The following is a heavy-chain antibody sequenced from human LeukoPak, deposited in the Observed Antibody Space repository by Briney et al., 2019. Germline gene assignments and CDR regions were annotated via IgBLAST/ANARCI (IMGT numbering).Heavy chain of an antibody. CDR1: GFRFSDYS. CDR3: ARNTIFHP. D-gene: IGHD3-9*01. CDR2: ISSSDSTT. J-gene: IGHJ5*02. V-gene: IGHV3-48*02. Sequence: TGGSLRLSCEASGFRFSDYSMNWVRQIPGKGLEWISYISSSDSTTYYTDSVRGRFTISRDNAKSSLYLLMNSLRDEDTGIYYCARNTIFHPWGQGTLVTVSS.